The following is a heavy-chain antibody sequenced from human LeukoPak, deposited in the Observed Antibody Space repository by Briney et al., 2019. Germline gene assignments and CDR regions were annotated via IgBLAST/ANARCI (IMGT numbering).Heavy chain of an antibody. CDR1: GYTFTTNW. D-gene: IGHD5-24*01. Sequence: GESLKISCKGSGYTFTTNWIGWVRQMPGKGLEWMGILYPVDSDTRYRPSFQGQVTISADKSINTAYLQWSSLKASDTAMYYCVRLGAYADGSALYIDYWGQGTLVTVSS. J-gene: IGHJ4*02. CDR2: LYPVDSDT. CDR3: VRLGAYADGSALYIDY. V-gene: IGHV5-51*01.